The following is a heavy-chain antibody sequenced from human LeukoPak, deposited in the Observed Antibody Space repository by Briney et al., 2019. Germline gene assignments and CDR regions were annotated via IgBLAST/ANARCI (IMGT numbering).Heavy chain of an antibody. J-gene: IGHJ3*02. CDR2: IGTWI. CDR3: ARDYLYGLDI. D-gene: IGHD3-10*01. V-gene: IGHV3-48*02. Sequence: GGSLRLSCAASGFTFSGYSMNWVRRAPGKGLEWVSFIGTWISYADSVKGRFTISRDNAKKSLYLQMNSLRDEDTAVYFCARDYLYGLDIWGQGTVVTVSS. CDR1: GFTFSGYS.